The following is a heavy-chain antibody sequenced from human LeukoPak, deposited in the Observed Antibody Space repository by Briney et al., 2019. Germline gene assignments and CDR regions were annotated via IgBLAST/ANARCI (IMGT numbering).Heavy chain of an antibody. CDR2: FSAYNGNT. J-gene: IGHJ4*02. CDR1: GYTFTSYG. D-gene: IGHD3-22*01. V-gene: IGHV1-18*01. Sequence: ASVKVSCKASGYTFTSYGFTWVRQAPGQGLEWMGWFSAYNGNTDYAQKLQGRVTMTTDTSTSTAYMELRSLRSDDKAVYFCARAYYHDTSSYQGFDFWGQGTLVTVSS. CDR3: ARAYYHDTSSYQGFDF.